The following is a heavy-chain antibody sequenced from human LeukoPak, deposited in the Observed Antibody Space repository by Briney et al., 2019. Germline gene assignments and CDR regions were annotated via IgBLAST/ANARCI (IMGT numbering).Heavy chain of an antibody. CDR3: AREWRGSGDY. V-gene: IGHV3-21*05. Sequence: GGSLRLSCAASEFTFSSFSMFWVRQAPGKGLEWLSYISSTSRDIYYADSVKGRFTVSRDNAKNSLFLQMNSLRAEDTAIYYCAREWRGSGDYWGQGTLVTVSS. D-gene: IGHD3-10*01. J-gene: IGHJ4*02. CDR2: ISSTSRDI. CDR1: EFTFSSFS.